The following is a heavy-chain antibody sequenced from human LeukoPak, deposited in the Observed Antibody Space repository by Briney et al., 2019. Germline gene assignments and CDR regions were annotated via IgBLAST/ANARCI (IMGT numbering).Heavy chain of an antibody. CDR1: GSTFDDYA. Sequence: QTGGSLRLSCAASGSTFDDYAMHWVRQAPGKGLEWVSGISWNSGSIGYADSVKGRFTISRDNAKNSLYLQMNSLRAEDTALYYCAKDYYYDSSGYIPQWGQGTLVTVSS. V-gene: IGHV3-9*01. J-gene: IGHJ4*02. CDR3: AKDYYYDSSGYIPQ. D-gene: IGHD3-22*01. CDR2: ISWNSGSI.